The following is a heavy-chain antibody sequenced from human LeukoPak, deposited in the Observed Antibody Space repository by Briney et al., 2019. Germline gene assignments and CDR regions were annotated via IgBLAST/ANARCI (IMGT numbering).Heavy chain of an antibody. CDR1: GFTFSSYG. V-gene: IGHV3-33*01. Sequence: GGSLRLSCAASGFTFSSYGMHWVRQAPGKGLEWVAVIRYDGSNKYYADSVKGRFTISRDNSKNTLYLQMNSLRAEDTAVYYCARDFGYGHLNLDYWGQGTLVTVSS. J-gene: IGHJ4*02. CDR3: ARDFGYGHLNLDY. D-gene: IGHD5-18*01. CDR2: IRYDGSNK.